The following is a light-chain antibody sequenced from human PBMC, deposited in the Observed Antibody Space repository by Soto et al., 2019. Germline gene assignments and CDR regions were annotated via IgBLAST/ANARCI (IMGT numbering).Light chain of an antibody. CDR3: QQFKSYVS. CDR1: HDISSS. V-gene: IGKV1-12*01. Sequence: IQVTQYQSAVSASVGDRVTITFRASHDISSSLAWYQQKPGKAPRLLIYGATTLQSGVPSRFSGSGSGTNFTLTISSLQPEDFATYYCQQFKSYVSFGQGTRPEIK. CDR2: GAT. J-gene: IGKJ5*01.